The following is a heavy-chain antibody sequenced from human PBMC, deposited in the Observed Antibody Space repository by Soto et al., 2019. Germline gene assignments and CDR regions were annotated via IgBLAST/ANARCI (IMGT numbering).Heavy chain of an antibody. J-gene: IGHJ6*02. CDR1: GYTFTSYA. CDR3: ASHSGSSPEGRYYYGMDV. V-gene: IGHV1-69*13. CDR2: IIPIFGTA. Sequence: GASVKVSCKASGYTFTSYAMHWVRQAPGQRLEWMGGIIPIFGTADYAQKFQGRVTITADESTSTAYMELSSLRSEDTAVYYCASHSGSSPEGRYYYGMDVWGQGTTVTVSS. D-gene: IGHD1-26*01.